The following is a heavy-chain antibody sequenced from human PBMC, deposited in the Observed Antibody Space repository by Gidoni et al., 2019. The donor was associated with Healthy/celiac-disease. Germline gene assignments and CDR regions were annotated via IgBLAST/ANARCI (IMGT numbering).Heavy chain of an antibody. V-gene: IGHV4-30-4*01. J-gene: IGHJ4*02. D-gene: IGHD3-10*01. CDR1: GCSISSGDYY. CDR2: IYYSGST. Sequence: QVQLQESGPGLVKPSQPLSLTCTVSGCSISSGDYYWSWIRQPQGKGLESIGYIYYSGSTYYNPSLKSRFTISVDTSKNQFSLKLSSVTAADTAVYYCARSNYYGSGSYFYFDYWGQGTLVTVSS. CDR3: ARSNYYGSGSYFYFDY.